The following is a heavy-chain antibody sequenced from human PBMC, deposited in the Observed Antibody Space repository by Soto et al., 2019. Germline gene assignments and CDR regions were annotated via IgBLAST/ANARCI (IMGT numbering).Heavy chain of an antibody. Sequence: TLSLTCTVSGVSISSYYWSWIRQPPGKGLEWIGYIYYSGSTNYNPSLKSRVTISVDTSKNQFSLKLSSVTAADTAVYYCARGSYGGNTWGQGTLVTVSS. D-gene: IGHD1-26*01. V-gene: IGHV4-59*01. CDR2: IYYSGST. J-gene: IGHJ4*02. CDR3: ARGSYGGNT. CDR1: GVSISSYY.